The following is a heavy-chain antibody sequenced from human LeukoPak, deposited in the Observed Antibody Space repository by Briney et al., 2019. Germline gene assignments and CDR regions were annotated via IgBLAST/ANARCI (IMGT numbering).Heavy chain of an antibody. J-gene: IGHJ5*02. CDR3: ARSSMVDAASPGT. CDR2: INPSGGST. Sequence: ASVKVSCKASGYTFTSYYMHWVRQAPGQGLEWMGIINPSGGSTSYAQKFQGRVTMTRDTSISTAYMDLSSLTYDDTAFYYCARSSMVDAASPGTWGQGTLVTVSS. V-gene: IGHV1-46*01. CDR1: GYTFTSYY. D-gene: IGHD2-15*01.